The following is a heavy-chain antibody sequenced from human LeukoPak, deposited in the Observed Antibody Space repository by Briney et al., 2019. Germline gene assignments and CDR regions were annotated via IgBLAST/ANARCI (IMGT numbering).Heavy chain of an antibody. Sequence: SETLSLTCTVSGGSINSGGSYWGWIRQHPGKGLEWIGCIYYSWSSYYNPSLKSRVTLSLDTSKNQFSLKLSSVTAADTAVYYCARDNGDYRSIYYYMDVWGKGTTVTVSS. D-gene: IGHD4-11*01. V-gene: IGHV4-31*03. J-gene: IGHJ6*03. CDR2: IYYSWSS. CDR3: ARDNGDYRSIYYYMDV. CDR1: GGSINSGGSY.